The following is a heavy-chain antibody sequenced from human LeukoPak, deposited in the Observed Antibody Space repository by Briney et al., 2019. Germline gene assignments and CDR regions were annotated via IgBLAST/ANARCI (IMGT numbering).Heavy chain of an antibody. Sequence: SVKVSCKASGGTFSSCAISWVRQAPGQGLEWMGGIIPIFGTANYAQKFQGRVTITADESTSTAYMELSSLRSEDTAVYYCARGSGGYSNYVRWFDPWGQGTLVTVSS. CDR1: GGTFSSCA. V-gene: IGHV1-69*13. D-gene: IGHD4-11*01. CDR2: IIPIFGTA. CDR3: ARGSGGYSNYVRWFDP. J-gene: IGHJ5*02.